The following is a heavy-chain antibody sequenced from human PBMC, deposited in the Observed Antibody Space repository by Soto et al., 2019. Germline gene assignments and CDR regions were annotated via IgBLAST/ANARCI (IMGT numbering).Heavy chain of an antibody. J-gene: IGHJ6*02. D-gene: IGHD4-17*01. CDR1: GGSFSGYY. Sequence: SETLSLTCAAYGGSFSGYYWSWIRQPPGKGLEWIGEINHSGSTNYNPSLKSRVTISVDTSKNQFSLKLSSVTAADTAVYYCARTTVTHYYYCYGMDVWGQGTTVTVSS. V-gene: IGHV4-34*01. CDR3: ARTTVTHYYYCYGMDV. CDR2: INHSGST.